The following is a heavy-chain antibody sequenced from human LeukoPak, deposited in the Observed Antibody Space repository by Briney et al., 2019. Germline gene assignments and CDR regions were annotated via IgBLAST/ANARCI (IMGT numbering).Heavy chain of an antibody. CDR2: IYYSGST. CDR1: GGSISSSSYY. CDR3: ARDGLYGSGSYQDY. Sequence: PSETLSLTCTVSGGSISSSSYYWGWIRQPPGKGLEWIGSIYYSGSTYYNPSLKSRVTISVDASKNQFSLKLSSVTAADTAVYYCARDGLYGSGSYQDYWGQGTLVTVSS. D-gene: IGHD3-10*01. V-gene: IGHV4-39*07. J-gene: IGHJ4*02.